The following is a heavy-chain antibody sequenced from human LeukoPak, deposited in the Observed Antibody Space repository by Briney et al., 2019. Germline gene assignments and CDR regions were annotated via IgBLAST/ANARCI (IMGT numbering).Heavy chain of an antibody. CDR3: ARDLGESYFDY. V-gene: IGHV3-33*08. CDR2: IWYDGSNK. Sequence: GGSLRLSCAASGFTFSSYSMNWVRQAPGKGLEWVAVIWYDGSNKYYADSVKGRFTISRDNSKDTVYLQMNSLRAEDTAVYYCARDLGESYFDYWGQGTLVTVSS. J-gene: IGHJ4*02. CDR1: GFTFSSYS.